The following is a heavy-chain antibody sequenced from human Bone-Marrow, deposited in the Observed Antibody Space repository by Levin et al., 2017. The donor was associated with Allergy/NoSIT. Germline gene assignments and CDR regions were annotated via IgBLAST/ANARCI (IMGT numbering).Heavy chain of an antibody. Sequence: ASVKVSCKASGYTFTSYAMHWVRQAPGQRLEWMGWINAGNGNTKYSQKFQGRVTITRDTSASTAYMELSSLRSEDTAVYYCASVHYGSGSYSSNYYYGMDVWGQGTTVTVSS. J-gene: IGHJ6*02. D-gene: IGHD3-10*01. V-gene: IGHV1-3*01. CDR1: GYTFTSYA. CDR2: INAGNGNT. CDR3: ASVHYGSGSYSSNYYYGMDV.